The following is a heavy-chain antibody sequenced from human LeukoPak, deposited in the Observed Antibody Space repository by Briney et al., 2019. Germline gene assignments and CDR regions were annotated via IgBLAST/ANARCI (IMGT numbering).Heavy chain of an antibody. CDR1: GYTFTSYA. D-gene: IGHD2-2*01. Sequence: GASVKVSCKASGYTFTSYAMHLVRQAPGQRLEWMGWINAGNGNTKYSQKFQGRVTITRDTSASTAYMELSSLRSEDTAVYYCARDPFNPDCSSTSCPDAFDIWGQGTMVTVSS. J-gene: IGHJ3*02. CDR2: INAGNGNT. CDR3: ARDPFNPDCSSTSCPDAFDI. V-gene: IGHV1-3*01.